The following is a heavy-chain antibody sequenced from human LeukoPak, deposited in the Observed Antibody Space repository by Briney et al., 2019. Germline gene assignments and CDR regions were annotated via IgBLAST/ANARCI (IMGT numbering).Heavy chain of an antibody. CDR3: ASLTGTARGY. D-gene: IGHD1-7*01. V-gene: IGHV4-59*08. J-gene: IGHJ4*02. Sequence: SETLSLTCTVSGASISSYYWSWIRQPPGKGLEWIGYIYDNGSTNYNPSLKSRVTISLDMSMNQFSLKLSSVTAADTAVYYCASLTGTARGYWGQGTLVTVSS. CDR1: GASISSYY. CDR2: IYDNGST.